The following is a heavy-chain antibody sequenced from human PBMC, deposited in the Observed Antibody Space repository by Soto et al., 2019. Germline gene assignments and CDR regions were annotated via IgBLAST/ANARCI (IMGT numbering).Heavy chain of an antibody. CDR3: AHRREDRGGLGNFDY. J-gene: IGHJ4*02. D-gene: IGHD2-15*01. CDR1: GFSLSTSGVG. CDR2: IYWDDDK. V-gene: IGHV2-5*02. Sequence: QITLKESGPPLVKPTQTLTLTCTFSGFSLSTSGVGVGWIRQPPGKALDWLALIYWDDDKRYSPSLRSRLTITKDTSKNQVVLTTTNMDPVDTATYYCAHRREDRGGLGNFDYWGQGTLVTVSS.